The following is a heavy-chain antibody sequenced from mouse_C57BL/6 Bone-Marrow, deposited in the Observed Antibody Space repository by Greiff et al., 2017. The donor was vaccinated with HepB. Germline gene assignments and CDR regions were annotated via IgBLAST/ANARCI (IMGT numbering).Heavy chain of an antibody. CDR3: ARGVPWFAY. J-gene: IGHJ3*01. Sequence: QVHVKQSGPELVKPGASVKISCKASGYAFSSSWMNWVKQRPGKGLEWIGRIYPGDGDTNYNGKFKGKATLTADKSSSTAYMQLSSLTSEDSAVYFCARGVPWFAYWGQGTLVTVSA. V-gene: IGHV1-82*01. CDR1: GYAFSSSW. CDR2: IYPGDGDT.